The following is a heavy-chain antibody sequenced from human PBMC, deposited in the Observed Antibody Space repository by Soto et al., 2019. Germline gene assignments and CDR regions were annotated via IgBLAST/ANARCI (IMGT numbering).Heavy chain of an antibody. Sequence: QVQLVQSGAEVKKPGASVKVSCKASGYTFTGYYMHWVRQAPGQGLEWMGWINPNSGGTNYAQKFQGGVTMTGDTSISTAYMELSRLRSDDTAVYCCARDKRGLRFLEWSRGLGGYYMDVWGKGTTVTVSS. V-gene: IGHV1-2*02. J-gene: IGHJ6*03. CDR1: GYTFTGYY. CDR3: ARDKRGLRFLEWSRGLGGYYMDV. D-gene: IGHD3-3*01. CDR2: INPNSGGT.